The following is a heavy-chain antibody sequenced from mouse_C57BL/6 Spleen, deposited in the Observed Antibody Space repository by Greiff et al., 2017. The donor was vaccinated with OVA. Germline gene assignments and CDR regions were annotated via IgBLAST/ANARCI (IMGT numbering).Heavy chain of an antibody. CDR2: IDPSDSYT. Sequence: QVQLQQPGAELVRPGTSVKLSCKASGYTFTSYWMHWVKQRPGQGLEWIGVIDPSDSYTNYNQKFKGKATLTVDTSSSTAYMQLSSLTSEDSAVYYCARDYYGSSSFDYWDQGTTLTVSS. D-gene: IGHD1-1*01. V-gene: IGHV1-59*01. CDR1: GYTFTSYW. J-gene: IGHJ2*01. CDR3: ARDYYGSSSFDY.